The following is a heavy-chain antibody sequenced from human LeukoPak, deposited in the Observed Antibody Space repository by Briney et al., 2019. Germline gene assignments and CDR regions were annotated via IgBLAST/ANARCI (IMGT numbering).Heavy chain of an antibody. Sequence: GRSLRLSCAASGFTFSSYAMHWVRQAPGKGLEWVAVISYDGSNKYYADSVKGRFTISRDNSKNTLYLQMNSLRAEDTAVYYCARAGSGYYYGSGSPLTPSFDYWGQGTLVTVSS. V-gene: IGHV3-30*14. CDR3: ARAGSGYYYGSGSPLTPSFDY. CDR2: ISYDGSNK. CDR1: GFTFSSYA. J-gene: IGHJ4*02. D-gene: IGHD3-10*01.